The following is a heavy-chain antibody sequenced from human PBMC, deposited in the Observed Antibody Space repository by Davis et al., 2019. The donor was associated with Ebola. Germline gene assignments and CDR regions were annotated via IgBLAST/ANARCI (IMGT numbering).Heavy chain of an antibody. J-gene: IGHJ5*02. CDR3: ARDGEQLRFLEWSPNWFDP. V-gene: IGHV1-69*06. CDR2: IIPIFGTA. Sequence: AASVTVSCKASGGTFSSYAISWVRQAPGQGLEWMGGIIPIFGTANYGQKLQGRVTITADKSTSTAYMELSSLRSEDTAVFYCARDGEQLRFLEWSPNWFDPWGQGTLVTVSS. CDR1: GGTFSSYA. D-gene: IGHD3-3*01.